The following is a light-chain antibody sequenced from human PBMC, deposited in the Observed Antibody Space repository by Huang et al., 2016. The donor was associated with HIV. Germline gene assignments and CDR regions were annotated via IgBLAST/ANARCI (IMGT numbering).Light chain of an antibody. V-gene: IGKV1-39*01. CDR3: QQTYSPPWT. CDR2: AAS. J-gene: IGKJ1*01. Sequence: DIQMTQPPSSLSASVGDRVTITCRASQSISTYLNWYQQRPGKAPRLLIYAASSLQSGVPARFRGGGAGTGFTLTSSSLQIEDFATYFCQQTYSPPWTFGQGTKVEIK. CDR1: QSISTY.